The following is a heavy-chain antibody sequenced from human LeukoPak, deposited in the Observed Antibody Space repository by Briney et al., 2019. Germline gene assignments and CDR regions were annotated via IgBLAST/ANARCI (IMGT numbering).Heavy chain of an antibody. J-gene: IGHJ6*02. Sequence: ASVKVSCKASGYTFTGYYMHWVRQAPGQGLEWMGWINPNSGGTNYAQKFQGRVSMTRDTSISSAYMELSRLRSDDTAVYYSARVRVSSYYGMDIWGQGTTVTVSS. CDR2: INPNSGGT. CDR3: ARVRVSSYYGMDI. D-gene: IGHD2/OR15-2a*01. CDR1: GYTFTGYY. V-gene: IGHV1-2*02.